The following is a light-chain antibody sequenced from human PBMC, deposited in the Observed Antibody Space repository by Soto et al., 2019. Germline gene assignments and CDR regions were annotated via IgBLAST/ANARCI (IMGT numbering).Light chain of an antibody. CDR3: SSYAGSNNYV. Sequence: QSALTQPPSASGSPGQSVTISCTATSGDVGGYNYVSWYQQHPGKAPKLMIYEVSKRPSGVPDRFSGSKPGNTASLTVSGLQAEDEADYYCSSYAGSNNYVFGTGTKVTVL. V-gene: IGLV2-8*01. CDR1: SGDVGGYNY. J-gene: IGLJ1*01. CDR2: EVS.